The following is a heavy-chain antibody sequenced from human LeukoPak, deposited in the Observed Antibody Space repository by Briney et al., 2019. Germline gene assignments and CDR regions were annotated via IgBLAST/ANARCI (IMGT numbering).Heavy chain of an antibody. V-gene: IGHV4-59*01. CDR2: IYYSGST. Sequence: KPSETLSLTCTVSGGSISSYYWSWIRQPPGKGLEWIGYIYYSGSTNYNPSLKSRVTISVDTSKNQFSLKLSSVTAADTAVYYCARARGGYSGYDFSPYAFDIWGQETMVTVSS. CDR3: ARARGGYSGYDFSPYAFDI. D-gene: IGHD5-12*01. J-gene: IGHJ3*02. CDR1: GGSISSYY.